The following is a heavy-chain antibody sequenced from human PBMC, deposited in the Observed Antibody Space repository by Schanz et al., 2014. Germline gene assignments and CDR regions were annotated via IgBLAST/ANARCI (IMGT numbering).Heavy chain of an antibody. V-gene: IGHV3-21*05. Sequence: VQLVESGGGVVQPGGSLRLSCAASGFIFSNYGMHWVRQAPGKGLEWVSDISSGSSYANYADSVKGRFTISRDNAKNTLYLQMNTLRAEDTAVYYCARDRGYCSGGSCLAFDYWGQGTLVTVSS. D-gene: IGHD2-15*01. CDR2: ISSGSSYA. CDR1: GFIFSNYG. J-gene: IGHJ4*02. CDR3: ARDRGYCSGGSCLAFDY.